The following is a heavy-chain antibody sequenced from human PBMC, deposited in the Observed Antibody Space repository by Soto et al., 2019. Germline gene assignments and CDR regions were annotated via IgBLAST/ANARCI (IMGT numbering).Heavy chain of an antibody. CDR2: INHSGST. D-gene: IGHD2-2*01. V-gene: IGHV4-34*01. Sequence: QVQLQQWGAGLLKPSETLSLTCAVYGGSFSGYYWSWIRQPPGKGLEWIGEINHSGSTNYNPSLKSRVTISLDTSKNQFSLELSSVTAADTAVYYCARGRARYCSSSSCYGWRLNWFDPWGQGTLVTVSS. CDR3: ARGRARYCSSSSCYGWRLNWFDP. J-gene: IGHJ5*02. CDR1: GGSFSGYY.